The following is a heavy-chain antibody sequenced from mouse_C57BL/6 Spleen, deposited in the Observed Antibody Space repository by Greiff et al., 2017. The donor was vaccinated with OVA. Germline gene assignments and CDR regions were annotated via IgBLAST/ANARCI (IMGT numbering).Heavy chain of an antibody. J-gene: IGHJ4*01. CDR2: IYPGSGNT. CDR1: GYTFTDYY. D-gene: IGHD3-1*01. Sequence: QVQLKESGAELVRPGASVKLSCKASGYTFTDYYINWVKQRPGQGLEWIARIYPGSGNTYYNEKFKGKATLTAEKSSSTAYMQLSSLTSEDSAVYFCATAHYAMDYWGQGTSVTVSS. V-gene: IGHV1-76*01. CDR3: ATAHYAMDY.